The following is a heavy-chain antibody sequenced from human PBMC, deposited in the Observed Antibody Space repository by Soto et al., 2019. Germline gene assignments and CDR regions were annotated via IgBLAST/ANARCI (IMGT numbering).Heavy chain of an antibody. J-gene: IGHJ3*01. V-gene: IGHV2-5*02. CDR1: GFSLTTKGVG. D-gene: IGHD3-16*02. CDR2: IYWDNDR. CDR3: AQVTTTFGGVIGLDAFDV. Sequence: QITLKESGRTLVEPTQTLTLTCTFSGFSLTTKGVGVGWIRQPPGQALEWLAVIYWDNDRRYSPSLRSRLDNPKDSYNSQLALRITTLDPVDTGRYSCAQVTTTFGGVIGLDAFDVWGQGAVVTVSS.